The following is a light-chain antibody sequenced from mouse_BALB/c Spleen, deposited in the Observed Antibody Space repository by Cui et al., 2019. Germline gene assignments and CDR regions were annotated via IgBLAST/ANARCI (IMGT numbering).Light chain of an antibody. Sequence: DIKMTQSASSMYDSLGERVTITCKASQDINSYLSWFQQKPGKSPKTLIYRANRLVDGVPSRFSGSGSGQDYSLTISSLEYEDMGIYYCLQYDEFPFTFGSGTKLEIK. CDR1: QDINSY. V-gene: IGKV14-111*01. CDR3: LQYDEFPFT. CDR2: RAN. J-gene: IGKJ4*01.